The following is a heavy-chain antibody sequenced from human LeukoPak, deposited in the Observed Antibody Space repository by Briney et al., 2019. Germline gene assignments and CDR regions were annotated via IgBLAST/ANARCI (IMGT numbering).Heavy chain of an antibody. CDR3: ARVGISGDYLGFYYFDY. Sequence: PGGSLRLSCAASGFTFSSYWMHWVRQAPGKGLVWVSRINSDGSSTSYADSVKGRFTISRDNAKNTLYLQMNSLRAEDTAVYYCARVGISGDYLGFYYFDYWGQGTLVTVSS. D-gene: IGHD4-17*01. J-gene: IGHJ4*02. V-gene: IGHV3-74*01. CDR2: INSDGSST. CDR1: GFTFSSYW.